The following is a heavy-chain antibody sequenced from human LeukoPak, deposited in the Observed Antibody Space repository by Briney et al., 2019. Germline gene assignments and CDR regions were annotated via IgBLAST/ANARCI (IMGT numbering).Heavy chain of an antibody. V-gene: IGHV4-4*02. CDR3: ARATCDSSGYYFDC. CDR1: GGSISSSNW. Sequence: KPSGTLSLTCAVSGGSISSSNWWSWVRQPPGKGLEWIGEVYHSGNTNYNPSLKSRVTISVDKSKNQFSLNLSSVTAADTAVYYCARATCDSSGYYFDCWGQGTLVTVSS. J-gene: IGHJ4*02. CDR2: VYHSGNT. D-gene: IGHD3-22*01.